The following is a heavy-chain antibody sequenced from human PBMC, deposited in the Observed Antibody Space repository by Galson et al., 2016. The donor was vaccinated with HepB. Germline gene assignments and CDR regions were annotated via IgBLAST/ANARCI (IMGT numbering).Heavy chain of an antibody. Sequence: SLRLSCATSGFTFYIHAMTWVRQAPGKGLEWISTLSDDGGRTWYADSVKGRFTISRDTSKNTLYLQMNSLRLEDTAIYYCAKERVAGGYQNFDCWGQGVLVTVSS. V-gene: IGHV3-23*01. CDR2: LSDDGGRT. CDR3: AKERVAGGYQNFDC. CDR1: GFTFYIHA. D-gene: IGHD6-19*01. J-gene: IGHJ4*02.